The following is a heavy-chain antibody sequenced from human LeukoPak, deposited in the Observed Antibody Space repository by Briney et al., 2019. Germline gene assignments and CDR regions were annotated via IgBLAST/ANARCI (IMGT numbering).Heavy chain of an antibody. J-gene: IGHJ4*02. V-gene: IGHV3-7*03. D-gene: IGHD6-13*01. CDR3: ARGHISAAGNFDY. CDR1: GFTFSDYW. Sequence: GGSLRLSCAASGFTFSDYWMSWVRQAPGKGLEWVANIKHDGTEKYYVDSLRGRFTISRDNAKSSLYLQMNSLRAEDTAVYYCARGHISAAGNFDYWGQGTLVTVSS. CDR2: IKHDGTEK.